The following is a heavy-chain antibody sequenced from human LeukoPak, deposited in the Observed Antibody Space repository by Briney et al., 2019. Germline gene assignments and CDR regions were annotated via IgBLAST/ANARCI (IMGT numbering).Heavy chain of an antibody. J-gene: IGHJ4*02. CDR2: FSGGGDS. CDR3: GKEVERHFDLKY. Sequence: GRSLRLSCAASGFTSGIYAVSWVRQAPGKGLEWVSAFSGGGDSFYADSVKGRFTISRDSSKRILYLQMNSVRAEDTAIYYCGKEVERHFDLKYWGQGTLVTVSS. CDR1: GFTSGIYA. V-gene: IGHV3-23*01.